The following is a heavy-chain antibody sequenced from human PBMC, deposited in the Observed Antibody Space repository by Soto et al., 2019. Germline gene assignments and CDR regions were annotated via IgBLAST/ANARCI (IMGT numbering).Heavy chain of an antibody. V-gene: IGHV4-34*01. CDR1: GGSFSGYY. D-gene: IGHD2-2*01. J-gene: IGHJ4*02. CDR2: INHSGST. CDR3: ARGRPKPYHCSSTSCSNHFDY. Sequence: PSETLSLTCAVYGGSFSGYYWSWIRQPPGKGLEWIGEINHSGSTNYNPSLKSRVTISVDTSKNQFSLKLSSVTAADTAVYYCARGRPKPYHCSSTSCSNHFDYWGQGTLVTVSS.